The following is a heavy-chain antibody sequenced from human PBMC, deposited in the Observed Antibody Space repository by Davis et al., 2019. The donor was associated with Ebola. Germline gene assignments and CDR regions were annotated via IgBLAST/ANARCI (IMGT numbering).Heavy chain of an antibody. CDR2: INTETGDT. D-gene: IGHD3-10*01. CDR1: GYSFTDYY. J-gene: IGHJ4*02. Sequence: ASVTVSCKASGYSFTDYYVHWVRQAPGQGPEWMGWINTETGDTNYVQKFQGWVTMTRDTSINTAYMELSRLKFDDTAVYYCARVFSLVVRGVSLGYWGQGTLVTVSS. V-gene: IGHV1-2*04. CDR3: ARVFSLVVRGVSLGY.